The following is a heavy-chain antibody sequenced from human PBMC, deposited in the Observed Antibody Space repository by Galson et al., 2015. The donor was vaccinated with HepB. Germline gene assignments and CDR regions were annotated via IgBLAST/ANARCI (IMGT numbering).Heavy chain of an antibody. CDR2: IYYSGST. V-gene: IGHV4-61*01. D-gene: IGHD5-18*01. CDR3: ARYSYGFRDSKNNDY. CDR1: GGSVSSGSYY. J-gene: IGHJ4*02. Sequence: SETLSLTCTVSGGSVSSGSYYWSWIRQPPGKGLEWIGYIYYSGSTNYNPSLKSRVTISVDTSKNQFSLKLSSVTAADTAVYYCARYSYGFRDSKNNDYWGQGTLVTVSS.